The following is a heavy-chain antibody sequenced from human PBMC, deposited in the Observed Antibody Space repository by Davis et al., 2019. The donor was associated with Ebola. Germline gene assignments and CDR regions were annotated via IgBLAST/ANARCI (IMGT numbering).Heavy chain of an antibody. CDR3: ARSVVVVATFIDY. J-gene: IGHJ4*02. CDR1: GFTFSDYY. D-gene: IGHD2-15*01. CDR2: IGNTGENI. Sequence: GESLKISCEASGFTFSDYYMSWIRQAPGRGLEWISYIGNTGENIYYADPVKGRFTISRDNAKNSLYLQMNSLRAEDTAVYFCARSVVVVATFIDYWGQGALVAVSS. V-gene: IGHV3-11*01.